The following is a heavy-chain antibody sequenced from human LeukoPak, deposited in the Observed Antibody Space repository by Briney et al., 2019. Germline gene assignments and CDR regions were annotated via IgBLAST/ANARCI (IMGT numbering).Heavy chain of an antibody. J-gene: IGHJ2*01. CDR2: ISYDGNNK. CDR3: AKTPLQDCSGGSCYSYWYFDL. CDR1: GSTFSSYG. V-gene: IGHV3-30*18. Sequence: PGGSLRLSCAASGSTFSSYGMHWVRQAPGTGLEWVAVISYDGNNKYFADSVKGRFTISRDNSKNTLYLQMNSLRAEDTAVYYCAKTPLQDCSGGSCYSYWYFDLWGRGTLVTVSS. D-gene: IGHD2-15*01.